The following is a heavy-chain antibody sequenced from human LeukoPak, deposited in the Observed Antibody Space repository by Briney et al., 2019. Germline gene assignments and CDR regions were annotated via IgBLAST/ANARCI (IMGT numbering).Heavy chain of an antibody. D-gene: IGHD6-19*01. J-gene: IGHJ5*02. CDR3: ARGGWLVFP. CDR1: GGSFSGYY. Sequence: SETLSLTCAVYGGSFSGYYWSWIRQPPGKGLEWIGEINHSGSTNYNPSLKSRVTISVDTSKNQFSLKLSFVTAADTAVYYCARGGWLVFPWGQGTLVTVSS. CDR2: INHSGST. V-gene: IGHV4-34*01.